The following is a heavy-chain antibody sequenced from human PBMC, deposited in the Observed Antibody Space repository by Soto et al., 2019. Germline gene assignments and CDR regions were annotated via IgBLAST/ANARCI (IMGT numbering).Heavy chain of an antibody. Sequence: SETLSLTCTVSGGSVSSGIYYWSWIRQPPGKGLEWIGYIYYSGSTNYNPSLKSRVTISVDTSKNQFSLKLSSVTAADTAVYYCARVHRVEITIFGVVISNLNWFDPWGQGTLVTVSS. CDR2: IYYSGST. CDR3: ARVHRVEITIFGVVISNLNWFDP. D-gene: IGHD3-3*01. J-gene: IGHJ5*02. CDR1: GGSVSSGIYY. V-gene: IGHV4-61*01.